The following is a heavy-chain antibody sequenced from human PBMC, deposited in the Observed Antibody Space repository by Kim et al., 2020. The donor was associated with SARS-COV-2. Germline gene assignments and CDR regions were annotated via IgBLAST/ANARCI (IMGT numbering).Heavy chain of an antibody. J-gene: IGHJ4*02. CDR3: ARDSRPPFVSSWYNWVIDY. D-gene: IGHD6-13*01. Sequence: GGSLRLSCAASGFTFSSYAMHWVRQAPGKGLEWVAVISYDGSNKYYADSVKGRFTISRDNSKNTLYLQMNSLRAEDTAVYYCARDSRPPFVSSWYNWVIDYWGQGTLVTVSS. CDR1: GFTFSSYA. CDR2: ISYDGSNK. V-gene: IGHV3-30*04.